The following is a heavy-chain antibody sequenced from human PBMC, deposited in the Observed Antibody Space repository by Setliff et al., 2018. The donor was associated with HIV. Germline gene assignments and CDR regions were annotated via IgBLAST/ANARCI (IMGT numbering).Heavy chain of an antibody. CDR2: VFYTGFA. Sequence: SETLSLTCTVSGDSIRGYYWSWIRQPPGKGLEWMGYVFYTGFAAYNPSHKSRLTISVDTSKSQFSLTLASVTAADTAVYYCARQMPIPGIAITPVDYWGQGALVTVSS. V-gene: IGHV4-59*08. CDR3: ARQMPIPGIAITPVDY. J-gene: IGHJ4*02. D-gene: IGHD5-12*01. CDR1: GDSIRGYY.